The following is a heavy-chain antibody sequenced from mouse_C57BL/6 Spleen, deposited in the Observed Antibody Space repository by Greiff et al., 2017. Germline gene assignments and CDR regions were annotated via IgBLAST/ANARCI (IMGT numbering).Heavy chain of an antibody. V-gene: IGHV1-26*01. Sequence: VQLQQSGPELVKPGASVKISCKASGYTFTDYYMNWVKQSHGKSLEWIGDINPNNGGTSYNQKFKGKATVTVDKSSSTAYMELRSLTSEDSAVYYCARWRYYGSSYGYAMDYWGQGTSVTVSS. J-gene: IGHJ4*01. CDR3: ARWRYYGSSYGYAMDY. CDR1: GYTFTDYY. D-gene: IGHD1-1*01. CDR2: INPNNGGT.